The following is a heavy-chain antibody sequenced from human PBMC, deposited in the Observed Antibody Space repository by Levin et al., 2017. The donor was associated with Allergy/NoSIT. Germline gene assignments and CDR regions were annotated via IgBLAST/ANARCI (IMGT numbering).Heavy chain of an antibody. J-gene: IGHJ5*02. CDR3: AKDLGVRGGWFDP. CDR1: GFTFSSYA. Sequence: TGGSLRLSCAASGFTFSSYAMSWVRQAPGKGLEWVSAISGNGGSTYYADSVKGRFTISRDNSKNTLYLQMNSLRAEDTAVYYCAKDLGVRGGWFDPWGQGTLVTVSS. CDR2: ISGNGGST. D-gene: IGHD3-10*01. V-gene: IGHV3-23*01.